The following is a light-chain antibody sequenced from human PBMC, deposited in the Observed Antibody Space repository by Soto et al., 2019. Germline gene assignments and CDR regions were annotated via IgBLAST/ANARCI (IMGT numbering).Light chain of an antibody. J-gene: IGLJ3*02. V-gene: IGLV2-14*01. CDR2: EVS. CDR3: ISYTSSSTLV. CDR1: SSDVGGYNY. Sequence: QSALTQPASVSGSPGQSITISCTGTSSDVGGYNYVSWYQQHPGKAPKLMIYEVSNRPSGVSNRFSGSTSGNTASLTISGLQAEDEADYYCISYTSSSTLVFGGGTKLTVL.